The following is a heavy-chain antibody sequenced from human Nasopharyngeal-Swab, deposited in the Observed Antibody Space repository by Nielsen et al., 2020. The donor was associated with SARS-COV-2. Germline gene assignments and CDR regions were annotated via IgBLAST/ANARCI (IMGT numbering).Heavy chain of an antibody. V-gene: IGHV3-48*04. CDR1: GFTFSSYG. CDR2: ISSSGSTI. Sequence: GESLKISCAASGFTFSSYGMHWIRQAPGRGLERVSYISSSGSTIYYADSVKGRFTISRDNAKNSLYLQMNSLRAEDTAVYYCAKEGAFDIWGQGTMVTVSS. CDR3: AKEGAFDI. J-gene: IGHJ3*02.